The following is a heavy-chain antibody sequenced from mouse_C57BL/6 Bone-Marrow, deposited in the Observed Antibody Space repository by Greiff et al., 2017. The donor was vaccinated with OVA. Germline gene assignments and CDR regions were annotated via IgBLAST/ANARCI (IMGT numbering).Heavy chain of an antibody. D-gene: IGHD2-4*01. J-gene: IGHJ1*03. CDR2: ISYDGSN. Sequence: DVQLQESGPGLVKPSQSLSLTCSVTGYSITSGYYWNWIRQFPGTKQEWMGNISYDGSNNYNPSLKNRISITRDTSKTLFFLKFNSVTTEDTSTYYCARGPLYDYDFHWYFDFWGTGTTVTVSS. CDR1: GYSITSGYY. CDR3: ARGPLYDYDFHWYFDF. V-gene: IGHV3-6*01.